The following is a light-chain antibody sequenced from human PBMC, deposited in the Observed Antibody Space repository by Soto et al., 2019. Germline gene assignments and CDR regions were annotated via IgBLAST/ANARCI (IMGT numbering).Light chain of an antibody. CDR3: QQYHSYPLT. Sequence: DIQMTQSPSTLSASVGERVTITCRASQSISAWLAWYQHKPGKAPKLLIYKASNVESGVPSRFSGSGSGTECTLTISSLQPDDFASYYCQQYHSYPLTFGKGTRLEIK. J-gene: IGKJ5*01. CDR1: QSISAW. CDR2: KAS. V-gene: IGKV1-5*03.